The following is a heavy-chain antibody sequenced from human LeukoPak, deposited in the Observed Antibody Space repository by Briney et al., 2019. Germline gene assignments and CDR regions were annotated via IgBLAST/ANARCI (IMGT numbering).Heavy chain of an antibody. CDR3: AKDRSSGSENYCFDY. CDR2: IRYDGTNK. CDR1: EFIFSSYG. D-gene: IGHD3-10*01. J-gene: IGHJ4*02. V-gene: IGHV3-30*02. Sequence: GGSLRLSCAPAEFIFSSYGMHWVRQAPGKVLGWVAFIRYDGTNKNYADSVQGRFTISRDNSKNTLYLELNSLRAEDTAVYYCAKDRSSGSENYCFDYWGQGTLVTVSS.